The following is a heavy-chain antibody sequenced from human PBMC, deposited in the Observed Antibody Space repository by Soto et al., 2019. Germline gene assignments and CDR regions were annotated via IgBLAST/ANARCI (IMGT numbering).Heavy chain of an antibody. J-gene: IGHJ4*02. CDR2: ISSSSSTI. CDR1: GFTFSSYS. CDR3: ARDLRFFGHPFDY. V-gene: IGHV3-48*01. D-gene: IGHD3-3*01. Sequence: GGSLRLSCAASGFTFSSYSMNWVRQAPGKGLEWVSYISSSSSTIYYADSVKGRFTISRDNAKNSLYLQMNSLRAEDTAGYYCARDLRFFGHPFDYWGQGTLVTVSS.